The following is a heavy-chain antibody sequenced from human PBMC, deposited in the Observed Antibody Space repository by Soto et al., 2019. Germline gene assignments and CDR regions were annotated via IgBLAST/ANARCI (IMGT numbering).Heavy chain of an antibody. J-gene: IGHJ4*02. V-gene: IGHV3-23*01. Sequence: GGSLRLSCAASGFTFSNYAMSWVRQAPGRGLEWVSSISGSATSTYYADSVKGRFTISRDNSENTLYLQMNSLRAGDTAIYYCAKLPLTYYYDTSGYHWGQGTLVTVSS. CDR2: ISGSATST. CDR1: GFTFSNYA. CDR3: AKLPLTYYYDTSGYH. D-gene: IGHD3-22*01.